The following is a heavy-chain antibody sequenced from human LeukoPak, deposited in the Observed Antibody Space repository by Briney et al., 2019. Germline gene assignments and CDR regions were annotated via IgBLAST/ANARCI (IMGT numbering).Heavy chain of an antibody. Sequence: SETLSLTCAVYGGSFSGYYWGWIRQPPGKGLEWIGEINHSGSTNYNPSLKSRVTISVDTSKNQFSVKLSSVTAADTAVYYCARLGEYYYGSGSYYSRAFDYWGQGTLVTVSS. V-gene: IGHV4-34*01. CDR3: ARLGEYYYGSGSYYSRAFDY. D-gene: IGHD3-10*01. J-gene: IGHJ4*02. CDR2: INHSGST. CDR1: GGSFSGYY.